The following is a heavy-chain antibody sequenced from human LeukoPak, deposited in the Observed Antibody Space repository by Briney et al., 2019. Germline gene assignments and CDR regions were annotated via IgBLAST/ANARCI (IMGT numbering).Heavy chain of an antibody. J-gene: IGHJ4*02. CDR2: ISASGNYI. CDR1: GFSFSSYS. CDR3: ARVKGSGYRNSIDY. Sequence: TGGSLRLSCAAPGFSFSSYSMNWVRQAPGRGLEWVSSISASGNYIYYADSVKGRFTISRDSAENSLYLQMNSLGAEDTAVYYCARVKGSGYRNSIDYWGQGTLVTVSS. V-gene: IGHV3-21*01. D-gene: IGHD3-3*01.